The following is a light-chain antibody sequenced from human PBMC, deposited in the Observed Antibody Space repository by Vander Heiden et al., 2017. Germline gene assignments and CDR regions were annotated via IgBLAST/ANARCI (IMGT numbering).Light chain of an antibody. V-gene: IGKV1-8*01. CDR1: LGISSY. Sequence: ALRMTQSPSSLSASTGDRVTITCRASLGISSYIAWYQEKPGKAPKRLIYAASTMQSGVPSRFSGSGSGTDFTLTISCLQSKDLATYDCQQYYSYPPTFGQGTKVEIK. J-gene: IGKJ1*01. CDR3: QQYYSYPPT. CDR2: AAS.